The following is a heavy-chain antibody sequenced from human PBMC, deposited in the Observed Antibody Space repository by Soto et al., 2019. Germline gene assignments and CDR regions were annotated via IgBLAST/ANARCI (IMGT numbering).Heavy chain of an antibody. D-gene: IGHD3-10*01. CDR2: ISAYNGNT. CDR1: GYTFTSYA. V-gene: IGHV1-18*01. J-gene: IGHJ4*02. CDR3: ARGWFGEFVDYFDF. Sequence: QVQLVQSGAEVKKPGASVKVSCKASGYTFTSYAISWVRQAPGQGLEWMGWISAYNGNTNYAKKLQGRVTMTADTATSTAYMELRRLRSADTDGYYCARGWFGEFVDYFDFWGQGTLVTVSS.